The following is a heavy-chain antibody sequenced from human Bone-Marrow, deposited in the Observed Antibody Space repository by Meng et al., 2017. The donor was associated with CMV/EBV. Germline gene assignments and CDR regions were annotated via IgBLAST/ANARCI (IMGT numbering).Heavy chain of an antibody. V-gene: IGHV4-39*07. CDR2: IYYSGST. CDR1: GGSFSSSTYY. CDR3: ASPVVPASSDYYYGMEV. J-gene: IGHJ6*02. Sequence: GSLRLSCTVSGGSFSSSTYYWGWIRQPPGKGLEWIGSIYYSGSTYYNPSLKSRVTISVDTSKNQFSLKLSSVTAADTAVYFCASPVVPASSDYYYGMEVWGQGTTVTGS. D-gene: IGHD2-2*01.